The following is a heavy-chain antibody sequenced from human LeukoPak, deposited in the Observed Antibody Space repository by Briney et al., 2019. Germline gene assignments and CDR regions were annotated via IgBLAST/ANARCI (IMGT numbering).Heavy chain of an antibody. CDR2: ISGSGGRT. J-gene: IGHJ4*02. Sequence: GGSLRLSCAASGFTFSSYAMSWVRQAPGKGLEWVSGISGSGGRTYDADSVKGRFTISRDNSKNTLYLQMNSLRAEDTAVYYCAKSRIAVAGNVYYWGQGTLVTVSS. V-gene: IGHV3-23*01. CDR1: GFTFSSYA. D-gene: IGHD6-19*01. CDR3: AKSRIAVAGNVYY.